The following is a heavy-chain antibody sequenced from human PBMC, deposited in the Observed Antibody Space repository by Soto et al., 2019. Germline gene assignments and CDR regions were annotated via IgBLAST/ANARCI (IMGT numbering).Heavy chain of an antibody. CDR1: GYTFTYRY. CDR2: ITPFNGNT. CDR3: ARDITVSGSYYDSSGYYSAFDY. Sequence: SVKVSCKASGYTFTYRYLHWVRQAPGQALEWMGWITPFNGNTNYAQKFQGRVTMTRDTSTSTVYMELSSLRSEDTAVYYCARDITVSGSYYDSSGYYSAFDYWGQGTLVTVSS. D-gene: IGHD3-22*01. J-gene: IGHJ4*02. V-gene: IGHV1-45*02.